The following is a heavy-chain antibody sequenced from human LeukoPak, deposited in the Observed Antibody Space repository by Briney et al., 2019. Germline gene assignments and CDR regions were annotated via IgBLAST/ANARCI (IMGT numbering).Heavy chain of an antibody. CDR1: GYIFTDYY. D-gene: IGHD4-17*01. Sequence: GATVKISCKASGYIFTDYYMHWVQQAPGKGLEWMGRVDPQNGETVYAENFQGRVTMTADTSTDTAYMEQTSLRSEDTAVYYCATDDYGDYWARFWGQGSLVTVSS. CDR3: ATDDYGDYWARF. CDR2: VDPQNGET. J-gene: IGHJ4*02. V-gene: IGHV1-69-2*01.